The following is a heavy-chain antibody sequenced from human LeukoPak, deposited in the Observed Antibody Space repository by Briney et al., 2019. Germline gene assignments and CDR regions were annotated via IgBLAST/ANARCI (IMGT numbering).Heavy chain of an antibody. CDR3: ARDGVTYFDFWSGIRAASDY. J-gene: IGHJ4*02. CDR2: ISDYSGDT. V-gene: IGHV1-18*01. CDR1: GYIFSTYG. D-gene: IGHD3-3*01. Sequence: ASVKVSCKASGYIFSTYGITWVRQAPGQGLEWMGWISDYSGDTNYAQKFQGRVTMTTDTSTSTAYMELRSLSSDDTAVYYCARDGVTYFDFWSGIRAASDYWGQGTLVTVSS.